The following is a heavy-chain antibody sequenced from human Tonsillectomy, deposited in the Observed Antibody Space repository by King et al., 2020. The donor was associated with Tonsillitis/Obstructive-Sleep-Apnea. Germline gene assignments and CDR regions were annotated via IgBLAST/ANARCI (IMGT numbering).Heavy chain of an antibody. CDR3: AKGEYGADAFDI. J-gene: IGHJ3*02. D-gene: IGHD2-2*01. V-gene: IGHV3-9*01. CDR2: ISWNSGSI. Sequence: VQLVESGGGLVQPGRSLRLSCAASGFTFDDYAMHWVRQAPGKGLEWVSGISWNSGSIGYADSVKGRFTISRDNAKNSLYLQMNSLRAEDTALYYCAKGEYGADAFDIWGQGTMVTVSS. CDR1: GFTFDDYA.